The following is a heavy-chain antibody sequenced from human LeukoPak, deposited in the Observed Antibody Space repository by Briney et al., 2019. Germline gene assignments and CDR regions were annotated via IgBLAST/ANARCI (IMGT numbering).Heavy chain of an antibody. CDR2: IDWDDDK. CDR3: ARGSSHGFDY. V-gene: IGHV2-70*01. J-gene: IGHJ4*02. CDR1: GFSLTTSGMC. Sequence: SGPPLAHPTQTLTLTCTFSGFSLTTSGMCVSWIRQPPGKALEWLALIDWDDDKSYSTSLKTRLTISKDTSKNQVVLTMTNMDPVDTATYYCARGSSHGFDYWGQGTLATVSS.